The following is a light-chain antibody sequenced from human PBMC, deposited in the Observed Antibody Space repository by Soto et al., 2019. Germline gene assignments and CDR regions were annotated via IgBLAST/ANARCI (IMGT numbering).Light chain of an antibody. J-gene: IGLJ3*02. CDR2: LSSDGTH. Sequence: QSVLTQSPSASASLGASVKLTCTLSSGHSSYAIAWHQQQPEKGPRYLMKLSSDGTHSKGDGIPDRFSGSSSGAERYLTSSSLQSEDEADYYCQTWGTGIRVFGGGTQLTVL. CDR3: QTWGTGIRV. V-gene: IGLV4-69*01. CDR1: SGHSSYA.